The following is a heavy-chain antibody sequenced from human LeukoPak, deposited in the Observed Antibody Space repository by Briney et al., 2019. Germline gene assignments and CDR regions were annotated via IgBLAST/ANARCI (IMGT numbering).Heavy chain of an antibody. V-gene: IGHV4-30-4*01. CDR1: GGSISSGDYY. J-gene: IGHJ5*02. CDR2: IYYSGST. Sequence: SETLSLTCTVSGGSISSGDYYWSWIRQPPGKGLEWIGYIYYSGSTYYNPSLKSRVTISVDTSKNQFSLKLSSVTAADTAVYYCSTVTTAGWFDPWGQGTLVTVSS. CDR3: STVTTAGWFDP. D-gene: IGHD4-17*01.